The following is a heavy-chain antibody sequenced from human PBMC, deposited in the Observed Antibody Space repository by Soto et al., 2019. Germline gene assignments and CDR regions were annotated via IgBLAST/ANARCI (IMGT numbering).Heavy chain of an antibody. CDR1: GGTFSSYA. CDR2: INPIFGTP. V-gene: IGHV1-69*06. Sequence: SVKVSCKASGGTFSSYAISWVRQAPGQGLEWMGGINPIFGTPHYAQKYQGRVTITADTFTSTAYTELTRLTSDDTAVYVCAREGRHFDDWGQGTLVTVPS. J-gene: IGHJ4*02. CDR3: AREGRHFDD.